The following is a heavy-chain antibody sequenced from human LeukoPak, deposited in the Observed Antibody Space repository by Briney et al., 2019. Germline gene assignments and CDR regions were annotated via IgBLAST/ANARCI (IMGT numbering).Heavy chain of an antibody. J-gene: IGHJ4*02. D-gene: IGHD5-24*01. Sequence: SETLSLTCTVSGGSISSYYWSWIRQPPGKGLEWIGYIYYSGSTNYNPSLKSRVTISVDTSKDQFSLKLSSVTAADTAVYYCAPLGRWLQFTRFPPGFIDPIRPPPDWGQGTLVTVSS. CDR2: IYYSGST. V-gene: IGHV4-59*12. CDR3: APLGRWLQFTRFPPGFIDPIRPPPD. CDR1: GGSISSYY.